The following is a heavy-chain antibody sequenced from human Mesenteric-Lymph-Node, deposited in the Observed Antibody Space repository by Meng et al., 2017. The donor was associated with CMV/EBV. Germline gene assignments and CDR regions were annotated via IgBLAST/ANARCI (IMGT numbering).Heavy chain of an antibody. CDR3: ARGRPLLLWFGDPKDNWFDP. Sequence: ASVKVSCKASGYTFTSSDINWVRQAPGQGLEWMGWMNPNKGNTGYAQKFQGRVTISRNTSISTAYMELSSLRSEDTAVYYCARGRPLLLWFGDPKDNWFDPWGQGTLVTVSS. V-gene: IGHV1-8*03. CDR2: MNPNKGNT. D-gene: IGHD3-10*01. CDR1: GYTFTSSD. J-gene: IGHJ5*02.